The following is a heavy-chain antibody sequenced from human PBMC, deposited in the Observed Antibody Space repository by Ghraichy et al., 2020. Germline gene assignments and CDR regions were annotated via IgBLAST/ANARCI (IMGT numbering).Heavy chain of an antibody. V-gene: IGHV1-18*04. CDR1: GYTFTSYG. CDR2: ISAYNGNT. Sequence: ASVKVSCKASGYTFTSYGISWVRQAPGQGLEWMGWISAYNGNTNYAQKLQGRVTMTTDTSTSTAYMELRSLRSDDTAVYYCARAAPPGYAIFGVVGDWFDPWGQGTLVTVSS. D-gene: IGHD3-3*01. J-gene: IGHJ5*02. CDR3: ARAAPPGYAIFGVVGDWFDP.